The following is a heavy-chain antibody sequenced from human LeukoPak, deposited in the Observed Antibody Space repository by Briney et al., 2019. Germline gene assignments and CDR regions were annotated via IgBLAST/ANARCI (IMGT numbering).Heavy chain of an antibody. Sequence: SETLSLTCAVYGGSFSGYYWSWIRQPPGKGLEWIGEINHSGSTNYNPSLKSRVTISVDTSKNQFSLKLSSVTAADAAVYYCARGPTLYYYDSSGTFDYWGQGTLVTVSS. J-gene: IGHJ4*02. CDR2: INHSGST. CDR1: GGSFSGYY. D-gene: IGHD3-22*01. CDR3: ARGPTLYYYDSSGTFDY. V-gene: IGHV4-34*01.